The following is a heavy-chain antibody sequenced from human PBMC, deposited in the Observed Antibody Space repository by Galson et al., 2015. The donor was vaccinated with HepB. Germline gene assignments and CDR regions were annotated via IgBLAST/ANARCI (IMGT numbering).Heavy chain of an antibody. J-gene: IGHJ5*02. Sequence: SETLSLTCTVSGGSISSYYWSWIRQPAGKGLEWIGHIYTSGSTNYNPSLKSRVTMSVDTSKNQFSLKLSSVTAADTAVYYCARSIGIAVAGTRYFDPWGQGTLVTDSS. CDR1: GGSISSYY. V-gene: IGHV4-4*07. CDR3: ARSIGIAVAGTRYFDP. CDR2: IYTSGST. D-gene: IGHD6-19*01.